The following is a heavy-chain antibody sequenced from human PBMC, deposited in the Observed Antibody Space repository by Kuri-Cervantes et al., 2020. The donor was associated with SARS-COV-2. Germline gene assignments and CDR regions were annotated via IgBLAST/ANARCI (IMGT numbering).Heavy chain of an antibody. CDR1: GFTFSDYY. J-gene: IGHJ6*02. CDR2: IWYDGSNK. D-gene: IGHD4-11*01. V-gene: IGHV3-33*08. CDR3: ARDYTYYYYGKDV. Sequence: GESLKISCAASGFTFSDYYMSWIRQAPGKGLEWVAVIWYDGSNKYYADSVKGRFTISRDNSKNTLYLQMNSLRAEDTAVYYCARDYTYYYYGKDVWGQGSTVTVSS.